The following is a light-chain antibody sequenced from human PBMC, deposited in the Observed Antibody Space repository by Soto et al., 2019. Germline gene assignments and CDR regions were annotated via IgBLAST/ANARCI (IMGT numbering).Light chain of an antibody. Sequence: EIVLTQSPATLSLSPGERATLSCRASQSVSSYLAWYQQKPGQAPRLLIYDASNRATGIPARFSGSGSGTDFTLTISSLEPEDFAVYYFQQRSNWPYTFGQGTNLEIK. V-gene: IGKV3-11*01. J-gene: IGKJ2*01. CDR3: QQRSNWPYT. CDR1: QSVSSY. CDR2: DAS.